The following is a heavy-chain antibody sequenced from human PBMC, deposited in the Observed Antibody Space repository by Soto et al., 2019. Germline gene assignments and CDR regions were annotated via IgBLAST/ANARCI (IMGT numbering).Heavy chain of an antibody. D-gene: IGHD3-10*01. Sequence: EGSLRVSWSASEFTFSSYAMSWVLQTPVKVLEWFSAISGSGGSTYYADSVKGRFTISRDNSKNTLYLQMNSLRAEDTAVYYCAKDRYYGSGSYPYYYYGMEVWGQGTTVTVSS. CDR3: AKDRYYGSGSYPYYYYGMEV. CDR2: ISGSGGST. CDR1: EFTFSSYA. J-gene: IGHJ6*02. V-gene: IGHV3-23*01.